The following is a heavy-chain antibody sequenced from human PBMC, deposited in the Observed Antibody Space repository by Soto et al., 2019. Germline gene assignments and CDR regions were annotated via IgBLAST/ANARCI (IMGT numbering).Heavy chain of an antibody. J-gene: IGHJ6*02. Sequence: QVQLVQSGAEVKKPGSSVKVSCKASGGTFSSYAISWVRQAPGQGLEWMGGIIPIFGTANYAQKFQGRVTITADESTSTDYMELSSLRSEDRAVYYCARELRHYYYYYGMDVWGQGTTVTVSS. CDR3: ARELRHYYYYYGMDV. D-gene: IGHD4-17*01. V-gene: IGHV1-69*12. CDR1: GGTFSSYA. CDR2: IIPIFGTA.